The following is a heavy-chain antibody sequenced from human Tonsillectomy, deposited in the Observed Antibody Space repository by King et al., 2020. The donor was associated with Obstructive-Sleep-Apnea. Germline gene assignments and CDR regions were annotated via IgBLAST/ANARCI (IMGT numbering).Heavy chain of an antibody. J-gene: IGHJ5*02. CDR2: IYYSGST. CDR3: ARVLGYCSGGRCYSVNWFDP. Sequence: QLQESGPGLVKPSQTLSLTCTVSSGSISSGDYYWSWIRQPPGRGLEWIGYIYYSGSTYYNPFLKSRLTISVDTSKNQFSLKLSSVTAADTAVYYCARVLGYCSGGRCYSVNWFDPWGQGTLVTVSS. CDR1: SGSISSGDYY. V-gene: IGHV4-30-4*01. D-gene: IGHD2-15*01.